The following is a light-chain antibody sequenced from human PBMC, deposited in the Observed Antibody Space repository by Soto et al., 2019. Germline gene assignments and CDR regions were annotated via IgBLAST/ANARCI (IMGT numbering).Light chain of an antibody. V-gene: IGKV1-17*01. CDR3: LQHHSYPWT. CDR2: AAS. J-gene: IGKJ1*01. CDR1: QGISND. Sequence: DIRMTQSPSSLSSSIGDRVTITCLASQGISNDLGWYQQKPGLAPKRLISAASTLQSGVPSRFRGSGSGTEFSLTISGLQTEDIATYYCLQHHSYPWTFGQGTKVDI.